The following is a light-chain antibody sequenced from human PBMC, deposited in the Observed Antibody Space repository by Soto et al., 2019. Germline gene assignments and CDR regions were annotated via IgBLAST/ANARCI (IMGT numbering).Light chain of an antibody. CDR1: QSVSSF. CDR2: DAS. J-gene: IGKJ4*01. V-gene: IGKV3-11*01. CDR3: QQHTNWPLT. Sequence: ETVLTQSQATVSVSQGAGSTLSCRASQSVSSFLAWYQQKPGQAPRRLIYDASNRATGIPARFSGSGSGTDFTLTISSLEPEDFAVYYCQQHTNWPLTFGGGTKVDIK.